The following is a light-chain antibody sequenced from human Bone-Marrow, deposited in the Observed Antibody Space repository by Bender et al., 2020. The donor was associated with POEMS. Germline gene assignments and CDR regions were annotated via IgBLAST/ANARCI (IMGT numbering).Light chain of an antibody. J-gene: IGLJ1*01. CDR2: TNN. Sequence: QSVLTQPPSVSGTPGQRVTISCSGSGSNIGGYPVNWYQQLPGTAPRLLIYTNNERPSGVPDRFSGSKSGTSASLAITGLQSEDEADYYCSSYTSSSTRVFGTGTKVTVL. V-gene: IGLV1-44*01. CDR1: GSNIGGYP. CDR3: SSYTSSSTRV.